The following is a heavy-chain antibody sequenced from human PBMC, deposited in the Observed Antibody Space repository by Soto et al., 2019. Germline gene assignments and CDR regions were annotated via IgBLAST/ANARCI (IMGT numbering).Heavy chain of an antibody. D-gene: IGHD3-10*01. Sequence: ASVKVSCKASGCAVTDYSIQWMRQAPGQRPEGVGWINIGTGVTQISPRFQGRVNLSRDTSANTAYMELDSLGYEDTAGYYCARCHYQLFRVDHWGQGTLVTVSS. CDR3: ARCHYQLFRVDH. CDR2: INIGTGVT. V-gene: IGHV1-3*04. CDR1: GCAVTDYS. J-gene: IGHJ4*01.